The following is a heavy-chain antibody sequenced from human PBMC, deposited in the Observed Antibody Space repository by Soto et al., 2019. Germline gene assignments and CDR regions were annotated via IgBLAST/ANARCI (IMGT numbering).Heavy chain of an antibody. CDR2: ISSSGSTI. D-gene: IGHD5-18*01. J-gene: IGHJ6*02. V-gene: IGHV3-48*03. CDR1: GFTFSSYE. CDR3: AGEPPIQLWLPYYYYYYGMDV. Sequence: GGSLRLSCAASGFTFSSYEMNWVRQAPGKGLEWVSYISSSGSTIYYADSVKGRFTISRDNAKDSLYLQMNSLRAEDTAVYYCAGEPPIQLWLPYYYYYYGMDVWGQGTTVTVSS.